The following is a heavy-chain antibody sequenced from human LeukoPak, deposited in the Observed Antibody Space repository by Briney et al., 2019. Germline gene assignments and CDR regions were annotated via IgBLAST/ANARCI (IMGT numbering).Heavy chain of an antibody. Sequence: SETLSLTCTVSGGSISSYYWSWIRQPPGKGLEWIGYIYYSGSTNYNPSLKSRVTISVDTSKNQFSLKLSSVTAADTAVYYCARQYSSGWYFDYWGQGTLVTVSS. V-gene: IGHV4-59*01. CDR3: ARQYSSGWYFDY. CDR2: IYYSGST. D-gene: IGHD6-19*01. J-gene: IGHJ4*02. CDR1: GGSISSYY.